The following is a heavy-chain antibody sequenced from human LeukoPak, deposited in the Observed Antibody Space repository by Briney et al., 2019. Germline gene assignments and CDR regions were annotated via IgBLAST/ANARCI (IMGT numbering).Heavy chain of an antibody. V-gene: IGHV4-59*08. J-gene: IGHJ3*02. CDR2: IYYSGST. CDR3: ARLRNYYDSSGYLVGDAFDI. Sequence: SETLSLTCTVSGGSISSYYWSWIRQPPGKGLEWIGYIYYSGSTNYNPSLKSRVTISVDTSKNQLSLKLSSVTAADTAVYYCARLRNYYDSSGYLVGDAFDIWGQGTMVTVSS. D-gene: IGHD3-22*01. CDR1: GGSISSYY.